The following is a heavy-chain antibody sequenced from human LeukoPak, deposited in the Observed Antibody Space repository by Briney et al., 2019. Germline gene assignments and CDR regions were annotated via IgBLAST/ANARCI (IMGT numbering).Heavy chain of an antibody. CDR2: INSDGSST. J-gene: IGHJ3*02. Sequence: GGSLRLSCAASGFTFSSYWMHWVRQAPGKGLVWVSRINSDGSSTSYADSVKGRFTISRDNSKNTLYLQMNSLRAEDTAVYYCAKDLLHYSRLYGGAFDIWGQGTMVTVSS. CDR3: AKDLLHYSRLYGGAFDI. CDR1: GFTFSSYW. V-gene: IGHV3-74*01. D-gene: IGHD2-15*01.